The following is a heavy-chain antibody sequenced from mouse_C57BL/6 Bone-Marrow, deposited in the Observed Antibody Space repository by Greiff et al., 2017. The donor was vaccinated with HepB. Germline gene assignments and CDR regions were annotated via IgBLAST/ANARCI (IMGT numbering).Heavy chain of an antibody. V-gene: IGHV1-7*01. CDR1: GYTFTSYW. Sequence: QVHVKQPGAELAKPGASVKLSCKASGYTFTSYWMHWVKQRPGQGLEWIGYINPSSGYTKYNQKFKDTATLTADKSSSTAYMQLSSLTYEDSAVYYCARPLYYGSSYGFAYWGQGTLVTVSA. J-gene: IGHJ3*01. CDR3: ARPLYYGSSYGFAY. D-gene: IGHD1-1*01. CDR2: INPSSGYT.